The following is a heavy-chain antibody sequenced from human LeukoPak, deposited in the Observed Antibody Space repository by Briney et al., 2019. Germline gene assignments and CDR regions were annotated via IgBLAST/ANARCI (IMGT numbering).Heavy chain of an antibody. D-gene: IGHD1-26*01. Sequence: GGSLRLSCAASGFTFSNAWMSWVRQAPGKGLEWVGRIKSKTDGGTTDYAAPVKGRFTISRDDSKNTLYLQINSLKTEDTAVYYCTTVKRGWSYKPREYYYYYMDVWGKGTTVTASS. CDR3: TTVKRGWSYKPREYYYYYMDV. V-gene: IGHV3-15*01. CDR2: IKSKTDGGTT. J-gene: IGHJ6*03. CDR1: GFTFSNAW.